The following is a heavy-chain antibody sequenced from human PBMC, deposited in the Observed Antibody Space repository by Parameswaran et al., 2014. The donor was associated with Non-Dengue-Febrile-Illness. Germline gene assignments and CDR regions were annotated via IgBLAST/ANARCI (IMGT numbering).Heavy chain of an antibody. Sequence: RWIRQPPGKGLEWIGEINHSGSTNYNPSLKSRVTISVDTSKNQFSLKLSSVTAADTAVYYCARGRRQWPRGYYMDVWGKGTTVTVSS. CDR3: ARGRRQWPRGYYMDV. D-gene: IGHD6-19*01. CDR2: INHSGST. J-gene: IGHJ6*03. V-gene: IGHV4-34*01.